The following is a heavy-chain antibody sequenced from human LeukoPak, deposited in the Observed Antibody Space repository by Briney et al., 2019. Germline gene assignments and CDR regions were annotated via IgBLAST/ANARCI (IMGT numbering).Heavy chain of an antibody. V-gene: IGHV1-18*01. J-gene: IGHJ6*03. CDR1: GYTFSNYG. Sequence: ASVKVSRKASGYTFSNYGISWVRQAPGQGLEWMGWISVYNGNTNYAQKVQGRVTMTTDTSTNTAYMELRSLRSDDTAVYYCARDTSRRNAGYYMDVWGKGTTVTISS. D-gene: IGHD2-2*01. CDR3: ARDTSRRNAGYYMDV. CDR2: ISVYNGNT.